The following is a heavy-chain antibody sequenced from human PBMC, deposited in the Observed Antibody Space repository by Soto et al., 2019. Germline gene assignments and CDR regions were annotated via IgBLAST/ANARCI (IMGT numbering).Heavy chain of an antibody. V-gene: IGHV3-11*01. D-gene: IGHD1-26*01. Sequence: GSLRLSCAASGFTFSDYFMSWIRQAPGKGLEWVSYISSSGSTIYYADSVKGRFTISRDNAKNSLYLQMNSLRAEDTAVYYCARTTTPPFEYFRQWGQGTLVTVSS. CDR2: ISSSGSTI. CDR1: GFTFSDYF. CDR3: ARTTTPPFEYFRQ. J-gene: IGHJ1*01.